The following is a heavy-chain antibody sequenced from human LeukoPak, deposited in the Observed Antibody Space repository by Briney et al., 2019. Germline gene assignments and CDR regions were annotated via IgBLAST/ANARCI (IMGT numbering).Heavy chain of an antibody. Sequence: KPGESLKISCKGSGYSFTSYWIGWVRQMPGKGLECMGIIYPGDSDTRYSPSLDGQVTISADKSVSTTYLQWSSLQASDTAMYYCARPSSLYGGTSEDYWGQGTLVTVSS. J-gene: IGHJ4*02. V-gene: IGHV5-51*01. CDR3: ARPSSLYGGTSEDY. CDR2: IYPGDSDT. D-gene: IGHD4-23*01. CDR1: GYSFTSYW.